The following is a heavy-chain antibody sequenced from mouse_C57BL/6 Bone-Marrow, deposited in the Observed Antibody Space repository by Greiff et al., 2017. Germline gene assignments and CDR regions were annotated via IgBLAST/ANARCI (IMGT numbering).Heavy chain of an antibody. CDR3: ARGIYYDYSFAY. CDR1: GYTFTGYW. J-gene: IGHJ3*01. V-gene: IGHV1-9*01. Sequence: VQLQQSGAELMQPGASVKLSCKATGYTFTGYWIEWVKQRPGHGLEWIGEILPGSGSTNYNEKVKGKATFTAATSSITAYMQLSSLTTEDSAIYYCARGIYYDYSFAYWGQGTLVTVSA. CDR2: ILPGSGST. D-gene: IGHD2-4*01.